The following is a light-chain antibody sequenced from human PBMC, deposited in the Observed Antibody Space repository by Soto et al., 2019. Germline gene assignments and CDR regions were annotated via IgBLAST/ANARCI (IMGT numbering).Light chain of an antibody. CDR2: DDI. J-gene: IGLJ2*01. V-gene: IGLV3-21*02. CDR1: NIGSKS. Sequence: SYELTQPPSVSVAPGQTARITCGGNNIGSKSVHWYQQKPGQAPVLVVYDDIDRPSGIPERFSGSNSGNTATLTVSRVEAGDEADYYCQVWDSSGDHQVFGGGTKLTVL. CDR3: QVWDSSGDHQV.